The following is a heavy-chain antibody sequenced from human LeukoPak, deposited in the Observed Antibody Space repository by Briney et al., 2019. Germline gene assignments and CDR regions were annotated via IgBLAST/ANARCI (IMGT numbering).Heavy chain of an antibody. V-gene: IGHV3-23*01. J-gene: IGHJ4*02. Sequence: GGSLRLSCAASGFTFSGSAMSWVRQAPGEGLEWVSLISYSGANSYYADSVKGRFTISRDNSKNTLFLQMNSLRAGDTAVYYCARGAVTMVDYWGQGTLVTVSS. CDR1: GFTFSGSA. CDR2: ISYSGANS. CDR3: ARGAVTMVDY. D-gene: IGHD3-10*01.